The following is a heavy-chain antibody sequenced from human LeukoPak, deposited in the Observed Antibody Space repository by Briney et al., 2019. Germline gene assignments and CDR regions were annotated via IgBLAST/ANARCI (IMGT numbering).Heavy chain of an antibody. Sequence: SETLSLTCTVSGGSISSYYWSWIRQPPGKGLEWIGYIYYSGSTNYNPSLKSRVTISVDTSKNQFSLKLSSVTAADTAVYYCARVVSTVTTYWFDPWGQGTLVTVSS. CDR1: GGSISSYY. V-gene: IGHV4-59*08. CDR2: IYYSGST. J-gene: IGHJ5*02. D-gene: IGHD4-17*01. CDR3: ARVVSTVTTYWFDP.